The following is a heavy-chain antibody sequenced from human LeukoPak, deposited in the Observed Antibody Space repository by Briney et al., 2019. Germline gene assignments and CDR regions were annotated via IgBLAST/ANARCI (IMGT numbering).Heavy chain of an antibody. CDR1: GGSISSHY. J-gene: IGHJ4*02. CDR2: IYYSGST. D-gene: IGHD6-19*01. V-gene: IGHV4-59*11. CDR3: ARVYSSGWVLYYFDY. Sequence: SETLSLTCTVSGGSISSHYWSWIRQPPGKGLEWIGYIYYSGSTNYNPSLKSRVTISVDTSKNQFSLKLSSVTAADTAVYYCARVYSSGWVLYYFDYWGQGTLVTVSS.